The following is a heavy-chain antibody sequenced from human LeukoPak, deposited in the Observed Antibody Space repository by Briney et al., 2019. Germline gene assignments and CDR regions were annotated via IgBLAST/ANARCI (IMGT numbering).Heavy chain of an antibody. CDR3: ARGTTVRGLVY. V-gene: IGHV4-59*01. CDR1: GGSLSSYY. J-gene: IGHJ4*02. Sequence: PSGALSLTCTVSGGSLSSYYWSWIRQPPGKGLEWIGYIYYSGSTNYNPSIHSRVKIPLDTCQYQFHTMPTSVTAADTAVYYCARGTTVRGLVYWGQGSLVTVSS. D-gene: IGHD4-11*01. CDR2: IYYSGST.